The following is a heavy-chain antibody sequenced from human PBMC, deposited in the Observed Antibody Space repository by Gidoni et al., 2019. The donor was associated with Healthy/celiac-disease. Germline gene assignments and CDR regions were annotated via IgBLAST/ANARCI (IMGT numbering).Heavy chain of an antibody. CDR3: ARDSLVVGATTYYYYGMDV. D-gene: IGHD1-26*01. Sequence: QVQLVQSGAEVKKPGSSVKVSCKASGGPFSSYALSWVRQAPGQGLEWMGGIIPLFGTANYAQKFQGRVTITADESTSTAYMELSSLRSEDTAVYYCARDSLVVGATTYYYYGMDVWGQGTTVTVSS. CDR1: GGPFSSYA. V-gene: IGHV1-69*01. J-gene: IGHJ6*02. CDR2: IIPLFGTA.